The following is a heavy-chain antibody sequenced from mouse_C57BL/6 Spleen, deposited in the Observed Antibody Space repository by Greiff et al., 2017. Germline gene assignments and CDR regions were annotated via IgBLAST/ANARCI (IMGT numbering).Heavy chain of an antibody. D-gene: IGHD1-1*01. CDR3: ARPGTVVPYYFDY. J-gene: IGHJ2*01. Sequence: VQLQQPGAELVMPGASVKLSCKASGYTFTSYWMHWVKQRPGQGLEWIGEIDPSDSYTNYNQKFKGKSTLTVDKSSSTAYMQLSSLTSEDSAVYYCARPGTVVPYYFDYWGQGTTLTVSS. CDR2: IDPSDSYT. CDR1: GYTFTSYW. V-gene: IGHV1-69*01.